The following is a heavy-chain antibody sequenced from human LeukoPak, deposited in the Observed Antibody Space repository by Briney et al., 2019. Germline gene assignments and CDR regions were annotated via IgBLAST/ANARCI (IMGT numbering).Heavy chain of an antibody. CDR3: ARGLRYWYGGLQWLDY. V-gene: IGHV4-34*01. CDR2: INHSGST. D-gene: IGHD4-23*01. J-gene: IGHJ4*02. Sequence: SETLSLTCAVYGGSFSGYYWSWIRQPPGKGLEWIGEINHSGSTNYNPSLKSRVTISVDTSKNQFSLKLSSVTAADTAVYYCARGLRYWYGGLQWLDYWGQGTLVTVSS. CDR1: GGSFSGYY.